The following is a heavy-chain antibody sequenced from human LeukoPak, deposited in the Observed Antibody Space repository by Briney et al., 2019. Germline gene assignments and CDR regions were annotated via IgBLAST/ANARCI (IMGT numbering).Heavy chain of an antibody. CDR2: ISGSGGST. D-gene: IGHD3-22*01. CDR3: AKDGPYDSSGYRYYFDY. Sequence: PGGSLRLSCAASGFTFSSYAMSWVRQAPGKGLEWVSAISGSGGSTYYADSVKGRFTISRDNSKNTLYLQMNSLRAEDTAVYYCAKDGPYDSSGYRYYFDYWGQGTLVTVSS. J-gene: IGHJ4*02. CDR1: GFTFSSYA. V-gene: IGHV3-23*01.